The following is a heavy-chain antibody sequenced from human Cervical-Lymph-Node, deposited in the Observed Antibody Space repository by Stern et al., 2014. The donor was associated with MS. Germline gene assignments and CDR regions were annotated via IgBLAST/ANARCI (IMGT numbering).Heavy chain of an antibody. CDR1: GFTFTSSA. Sequence: VQLVQSGPEVQKPGTSVKVSCKASGFTFTSSAVQWVRQARGQRLESIGWIAVGSGNTNYAQKFQERGTITRDMSTSTAYMELSSLRSEDTAVYYCAADLSVRGPAGYWGQGTLVTVSS. CDR3: AADLSVRGPAGY. J-gene: IGHJ4*02. D-gene: IGHD3-10*01. V-gene: IGHV1-58*01. CDR2: IAVGSGNT.